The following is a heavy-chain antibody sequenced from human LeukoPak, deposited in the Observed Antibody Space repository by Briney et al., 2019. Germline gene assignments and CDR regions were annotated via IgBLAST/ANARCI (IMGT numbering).Heavy chain of an antibody. CDR1: GGTFNNFA. V-gene: IGHV1-69*13. CDR3: ATPVKYWDVWSGYSPFDY. J-gene: IGHJ4*02. D-gene: IGHD3-3*02. CDR2: FIPKSGTA. Sequence: SVKVSCKADGGTFNNFAFNWVRLAPGQGLEWMGGFIPKSGTAKYAQNFQGRITITADESSRTAYMELSSLRYEDTALYYCATPVKYWDVWSGYSPFDYWGQGTLVTVSS.